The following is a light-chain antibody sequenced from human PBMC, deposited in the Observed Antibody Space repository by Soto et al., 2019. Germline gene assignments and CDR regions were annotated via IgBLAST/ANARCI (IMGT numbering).Light chain of an antibody. Sequence: DIQMTKSPSSLSASVGDRVTITCRASQSISSYLNWYQQKPGKAPKLLIYAASSLQSGVPSRFSGSGSGTDCTRTISSLQPEDFATYYCQQSYSTSWTCGQGTKVEIK. J-gene: IGKJ1*01. CDR1: QSISSY. CDR3: QQSYSTSWT. CDR2: AAS. V-gene: IGKV1-39*01.